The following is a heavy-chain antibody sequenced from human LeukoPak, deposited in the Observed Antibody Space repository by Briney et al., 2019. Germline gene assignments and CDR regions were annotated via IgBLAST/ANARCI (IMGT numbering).Heavy chain of an antibody. Sequence: GGSLRLSSAASGLTFTMYALSWVRQSPGKGLEWVSSISGSGGSTYYADSVKGRFTISRDNSKNTLYLQMNSLRAEDTAVYYCAKEIRYCGGDCYPDAFDIWGQGTMVTVSS. D-gene: IGHD2-21*02. J-gene: IGHJ3*02. CDR2: ISGSGGST. V-gene: IGHV3-23*01. CDR3: AKEIRYCGGDCYPDAFDI. CDR1: GLTFTMYA.